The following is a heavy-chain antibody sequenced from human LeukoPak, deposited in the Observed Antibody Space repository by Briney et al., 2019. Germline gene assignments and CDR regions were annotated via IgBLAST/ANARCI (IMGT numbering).Heavy chain of an antibody. Sequence: SETLSLTCTVSGYSISSGYYWGWIRQPPGKGLEWIGSIYYSGSIYHNSSLKSRVTISVDTSKNQFSLRLRSVTAADTAVYYCARHPSSNYDILTGYPTFLDYWGQGKLVTVSS. V-gene: IGHV4-38-2*02. D-gene: IGHD3-9*01. CDR3: ARHPSSNYDILTGYPTFLDY. CDR1: GYSISSGYY. CDR2: IYYSGSI. J-gene: IGHJ4*02.